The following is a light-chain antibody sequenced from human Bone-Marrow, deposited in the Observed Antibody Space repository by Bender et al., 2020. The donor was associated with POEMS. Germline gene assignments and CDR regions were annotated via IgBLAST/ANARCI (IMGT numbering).Light chain of an antibody. CDR1: SSNIGAGYD. J-gene: IGLJ1*01. CDR2: GNN. Sequence: QSVLTQQPSVSGAPGQRVTISCTGSSSNIGAGYDVHWYQQLPGTAPKLLIFGNNNRPSGVPDRFSGSKSGNTASLTISGLQTEDEADYYCASHTTTSTAYVFGSGTRVTVL. CDR3: ASHTTTSTAYV. V-gene: IGLV1-40*01.